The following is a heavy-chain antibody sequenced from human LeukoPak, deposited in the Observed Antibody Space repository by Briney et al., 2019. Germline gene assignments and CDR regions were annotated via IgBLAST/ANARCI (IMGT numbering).Heavy chain of an antibody. CDR3: ARDLLYPGWYYMDV. J-gene: IGHJ6*03. V-gene: IGHV1-2*02. Sequence: ASVKVSCKASGYMFNIYGISWVRQAPGQGLEWMGWINPNSGGTNYAQKFQGRVTMTRDTSISTAYMELSRLRSDDTAVYYCARDLLYPGWYYMDVWGKGTTVTVSS. D-gene: IGHD2-2*02. CDR2: INPNSGGT. CDR1: GYMFNIYG.